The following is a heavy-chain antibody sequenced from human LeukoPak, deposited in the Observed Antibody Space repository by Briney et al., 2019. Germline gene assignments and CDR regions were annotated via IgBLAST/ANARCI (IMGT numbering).Heavy chain of an antibody. J-gene: IGHJ3*02. V-gene: IGHV4-39*02. CDR1: GGSISSSSYY. D-gene: IGHD4-23*01. CDR3: AREDEGNTDDGYDI. Sequence: SETLSLTCTVSGGSISSSSYYWGWIRQPPGKGLEWIGTIFYSGSTYYNPSLKSRVTISVDTPKNQFSLKLSSVTAADTAVYYCAREDEGNTDDGYDIWGQGRMVTVSS. CDR2: IFYSGST.